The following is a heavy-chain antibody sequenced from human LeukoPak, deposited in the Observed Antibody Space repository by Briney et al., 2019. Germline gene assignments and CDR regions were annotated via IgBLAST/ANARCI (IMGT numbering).Heavy chain of an antibody. Sequence: NPSETLSLTCTVSGGSISSGGYYWSWIRQPPGKGLEWIGYIYHSGSTYYNPSLKSRVTISVDRSKNQFSLKLSSVTAADTAVYYCAREVPTECYFDYWGQGTLVTVSS. D-gene: IGHD1-1*01. J-gene: IGHJ4*02. V-gene: IGHV4-30-2*01. CDR1: GGSISSGGYY. CDR3: AREVPTECYFDY. CDR2: IYHSGST.